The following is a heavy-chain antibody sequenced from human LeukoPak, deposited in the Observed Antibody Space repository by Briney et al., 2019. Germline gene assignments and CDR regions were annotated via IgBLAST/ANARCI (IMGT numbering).Heavy chain of an antibody. CDR2: ISGSGGST. CDR3: AKDEGGSGFNWFDP. V-gene: IGHV3-23*01. J-gene: IGHJ5*02. CDR1: GFTFSSYG. D-gene: IGHD2-15*01. Sequence: PGGSLRLSCAASGFTFSSYGMSWVRQAPGKGLEWVSAISGSGGSTYYADSVKGRFTISRDNSKNTLYLQMSSLRAEDTALYYCAKDEGGSGFNWFDPWGQGTLVTVSS.